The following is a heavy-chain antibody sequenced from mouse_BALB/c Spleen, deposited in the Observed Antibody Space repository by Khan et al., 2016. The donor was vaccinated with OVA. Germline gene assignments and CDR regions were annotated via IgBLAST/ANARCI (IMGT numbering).Heavy chain of an antibody. J-gene: IGHJ1*01. CDR2: INTYTGEP. CDR3: ASGGYWYFDV. V-gene: IGHV9-3-1*01. Sequence: QIQLVQSGPELKKPGETVKISCKASGYTFTNYGMNWVKQTPGKDLKWMGWINTYTGEPTYADDFTGRFAFSLDTSASTAYLQINNLKNEDTATYFCASGGYWYFDVWGAGTTVTVSS. CDR1: GYTFTNYG. D-gene: IGHD1-1*02.